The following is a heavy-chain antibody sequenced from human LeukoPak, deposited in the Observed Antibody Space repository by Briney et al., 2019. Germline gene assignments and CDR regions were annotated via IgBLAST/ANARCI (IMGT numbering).Heavy chain of an antibody. CDR1: GFTFSSYA. V-gene: IGHV3-30*04. CDR3: AKEGEELLWFGELRD. D-gene: IGHD3-10*01. J-gene: IGHJ4*02. Sequence: GRSLRLSCAASGFTFSSYAMHWVRQAPGKGLEWVAVISYDGSNKYYADSVKGRFTISRDNSKNTLYLQMNSLRAEDTAVYYCAKEGEELLWFGELRDWGQGTPVTVSS. CDR2: ISYDGSNK.